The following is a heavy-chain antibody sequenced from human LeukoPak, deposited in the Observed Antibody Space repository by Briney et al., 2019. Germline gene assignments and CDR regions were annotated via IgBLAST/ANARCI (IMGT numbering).Heavy chain of an antibody. CDR2: IHPNSGGT. CDR3: ARDYYGSGTYYKDY. D-gene: IGHD3-10*01. CDR1: GYTFTAYY. J-gene: IGHJ4*02. V-gene: IGHV1-2*02. Sequence: ASVKVSCKASGYTFTAYYLHWVRQAPGQGLEWRGWIHPNSGGTNYAQNFRGRVSMTTDTSISTVYMELSRLRSDDTAVYYCARDYYGSGTYYKDYWGQGTLVTVSS.